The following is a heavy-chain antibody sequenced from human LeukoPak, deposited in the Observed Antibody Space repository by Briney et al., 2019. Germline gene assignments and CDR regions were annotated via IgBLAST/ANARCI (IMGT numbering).Heavy chain of an antibody. D-gene: IGHD2-21*02. CDR3: ARGLRRGVTDFDY. Sequence: SETLSLTCTVSGGSISGYYWSWLRQPAGKGLEWIGRIYTSGSTNYNPSLKSRVTMSVDTSKNQFSLRLSSVTAADTAVYYCARGLRRGVTDFDYWGQGTLVTVSS. CDR1: GGSISGYY. CDR2: IYTSGST. V-gene: IGHV4-4*07. J-gene: IGHJ4*02.